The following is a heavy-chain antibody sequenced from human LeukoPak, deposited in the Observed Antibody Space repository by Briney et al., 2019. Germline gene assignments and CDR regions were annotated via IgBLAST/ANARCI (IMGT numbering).Heavy chain of an antibody. D-gene: IGHD6-13*01. CDR1: GFTFSSHG. Sequence: GGSLRLSCAASGFTFSSHGMHWVRQAPGKGLEWVTFISYDGSNKYYADSVKGRFTISRDNSKNTLFLQMNSLRVEDTAVYYCARQHTAATAFDYWGQGTLVTVSP. CDR2: ISYDGSNK. CDR3: ARQHTAATAFDY. V-gene: IGHV3-30*03. J-gene: IGHJ4*02.